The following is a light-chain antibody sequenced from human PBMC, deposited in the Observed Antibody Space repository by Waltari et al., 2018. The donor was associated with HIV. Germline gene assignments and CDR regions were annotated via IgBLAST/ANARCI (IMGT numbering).Light chain of an antibody. CDR1: HDISDY. J-gene: IGKJ2*01. V-gene: IGKV1-27*01. Sequence: DVQMTQSPSSLSASVGARVTITCRASHDISDYFAWYQQKPGTATKLLLHTASTLQSGVSARFGGSGSGTEFTLTISSLQPEDVATYFCQRYNSAPYTFGQGTKLEI. CDR3: QRYNSAPYT. CDR2: TAS.